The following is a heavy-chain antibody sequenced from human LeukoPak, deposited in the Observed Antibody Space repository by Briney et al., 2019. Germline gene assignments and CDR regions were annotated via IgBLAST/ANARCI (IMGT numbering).Heavy chain of an antibody. J-gene: IGHJ5*02. V-gene: IGHV3-11*04. CDR2: ISSTSSTK. CDR1: KFTFSDYY. Sequence: GGSLRLSCAASKFTFSDYYMSWIRQAPGKGLEWVSYISSTSSTKYYADSVKGRFTISRDNAKKSLYLEMNSLRAEDTAVYYCARERGYCSGGSSCSRWFDPWGQGTLVTVSS. D-gene: IGHD2-15*01. CDR3: ARERGYCSGGSSCSRWFDP.